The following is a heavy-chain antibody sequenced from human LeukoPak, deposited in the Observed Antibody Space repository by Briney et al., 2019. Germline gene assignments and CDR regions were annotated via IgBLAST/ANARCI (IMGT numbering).Heavy chain of an antibody. D-gene: IGHD3-10*01. CDR1: GFTFSSHE. J-gene: IGHJ4*02. Sequence: GGSLRLSCAASGFTFSSHEMHWVRQAPGKGLEWVSYISSSGSTIYYADSVKGRFTISRDNAKNSLYLQMNSLRAEDTAVHYCARDGSFGRTSFDYWGQGTLVTVSS. CDR2: ISSSGSTI. CDR3: ARDGSFGRTSFDY. V-gene: IGHV3-48*03.